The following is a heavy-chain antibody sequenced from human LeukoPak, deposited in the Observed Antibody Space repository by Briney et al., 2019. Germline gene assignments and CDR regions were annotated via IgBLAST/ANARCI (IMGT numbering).Heavy chain of an antibody. J-gene: IGHJ4*02. CDR1: GGSISSYY. CDR2: IYTSGSFTGSS. V-gene: IGHV4-4*07. Sequence: SETLSLTCTVSGGSISSYYWSWIRQPAGKGLEWIGRIYTSGSFTGSSDYSPSLKSRATMSVHTSKNQFYLKLSSVTAADTAVYYCAREGVNRLYDLLTGYYYYFDYWGQGTLVTVSS. CDR3: AREGVNRLYDLLTGYYYYFDY. D-gene: IGHD3-9*01.